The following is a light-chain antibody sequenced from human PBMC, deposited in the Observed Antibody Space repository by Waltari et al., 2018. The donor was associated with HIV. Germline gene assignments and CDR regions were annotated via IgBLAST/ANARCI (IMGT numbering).Light chain of an antibody. V-gene: IGLV2-8*01. CDR1: SSDIGAYNY. J-gene: IGLJ3*02. Sequence: QSALTQPPSASGSPGQSVTISCPGTSSDIGAYNYVSWYQQHPGKAPKLMIYEVTKRPSGVPDRFSGSKSGNTASLTVSGLQAEDEADYYCNSYAGSNNWVFGGGTKLTVL. CDR2: EVT. CDR3: NSYAGSNNWV.